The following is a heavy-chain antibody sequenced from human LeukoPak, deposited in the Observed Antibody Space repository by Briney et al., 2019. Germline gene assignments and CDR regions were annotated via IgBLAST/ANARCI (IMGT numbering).Heavy chain of an antibody. CDR1: GYTFTSYD. D-gene: IGHD6-6*01. CDR2: MNPNGGNT. Sequence: ASVKVFCKASGYTFTSYDINWVRQATGQGLEWMGLMNPNGGNTGYEQKFQGRFTMTRNTSITTAYMQLSSLSSKDTAVYYCARGRVAARRGYYYYYYMDGWGKRTTVTASS. CDR3: ARGRVAARRGYYYYYYMDG. J-gene: IGHJ6*03. V-gene: IGHV1-8*01.